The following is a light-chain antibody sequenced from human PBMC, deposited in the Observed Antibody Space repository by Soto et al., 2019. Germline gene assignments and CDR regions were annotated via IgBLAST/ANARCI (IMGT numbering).Light chain of an antibody. J-gene: IGKJ1*01. CDR2: DAS. CDR1: QRISSW. V-gene: IGKV1-5*01. CDR3: QQYNSYSWT. Sequence: DIQMTQSPSTLSASVGDRVTITCRASQRISSWLAWYQQKPGKAPKLLIYDASSLDSGVPSRFSGSGSGTEFTLTISSLQPDDFATYYCQQYNSYSWTFGQGTKVEIK.